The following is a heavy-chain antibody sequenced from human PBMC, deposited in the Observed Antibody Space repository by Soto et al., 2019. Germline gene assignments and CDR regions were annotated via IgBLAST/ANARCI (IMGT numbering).Heavy chain of an antibody. CDR3: ARDVRGPAGGFDP. J-gene: IGHJ5*02. V-gene: IGHV4-31*03. CDR2: IYYSGST. Sequence: SSETLSLTCTVSGGSISSGGYYWSWIRQHPGKGLEWIGYIYYSGSTYYNPSLKSRVTISVDTPKNQFSLKLSSVTAADTAVYYCARDVRGPAGGFDPWGQGTLVTVSS. CDR1: GGSISSGGYY. D-gene: IGHD6-25*01.